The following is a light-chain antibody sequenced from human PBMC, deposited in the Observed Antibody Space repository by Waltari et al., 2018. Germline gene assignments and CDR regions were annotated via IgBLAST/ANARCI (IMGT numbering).Light chain of an antibody. CDR3: GTWDSSLSGAV. V-gene: IGLV1-51*02. J-gene: IGLJ7*01. CDR1: SSHIGNNY. CDR2: ENT. Sequence: QSVLTQPPSVSAAPGQRVTISCSGGSSHIGNNYVSWYRKFPGTAPKLLIYENTDRPSGIPGRVSGSKSGTSATLDITGLQAGDEADYCCGTWDSSLSGAVFGGGTHLTVL.